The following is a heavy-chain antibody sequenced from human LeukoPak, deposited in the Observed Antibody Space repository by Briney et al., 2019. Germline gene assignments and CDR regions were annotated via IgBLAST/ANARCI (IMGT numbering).Heavy chain of an antibody. Sequence: SETLSLTCTVSGGSIRSTGHYWGWIRQPPGTGLEWIGSIYYSGITDYNPSLRSRVTISLDTSNNQVSLKLNSVTAADTAVYYCAGRRDEYGSYFDYWGQGTLVTVSS. D-gene: IGHD5-24*01. CDR3: AGRRDEYGSYFDY. V-gene: IGHV4-39*01. CDR1: GGSIRSTGHY. CDR2: IYYSGIT. J-gene: IGHJ4*02.